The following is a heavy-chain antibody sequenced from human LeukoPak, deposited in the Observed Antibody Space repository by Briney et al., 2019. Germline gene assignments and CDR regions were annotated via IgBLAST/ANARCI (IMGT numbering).Heavy chain of an antibody. D-gene: IGHD4-17*01. CDR3: AREYYGDYVGYYYYMDV. V-gene: IGHV4-61*02. CDR1: GGSISSGSYY. CDR2: IYTSGST. J-gene: IGHJ6*03. Sequence: MPSQTLSLTCTVSGGSISSGSYYWSWIRQPAGKGLEWIGCIYTSGSTNYNPSLKSRVTISIDTSKNQFSLKVSSVTAADTAVYYCAREYYGDYVGYYYYMDVWGKGTTVTISS.